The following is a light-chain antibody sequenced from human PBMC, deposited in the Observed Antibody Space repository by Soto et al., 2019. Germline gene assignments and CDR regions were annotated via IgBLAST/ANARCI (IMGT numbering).Light chain of an antibody. J-gene: IGLJ3*02. CDR1: SSDVGRYNY. CDR3: SSYSGSNNLV. CDR2: EVT. V-gene: IGLV2-8*01. Sequence: QSALTQPPSASGSPGQSVTISCTGTSSDVGRYNYVSWYQQTPGKAPKHLIYEVTKRPSGVPDRFSGSKSGNTASLTVSGLQAEVEGDYYFSSYSGSNNLVFGGGTKLTVL.